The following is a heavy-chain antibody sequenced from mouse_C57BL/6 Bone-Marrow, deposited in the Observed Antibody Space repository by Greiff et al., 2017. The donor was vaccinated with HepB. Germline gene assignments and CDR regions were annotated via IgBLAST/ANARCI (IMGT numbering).Heavy chain of an antibody. CDR3: TPMVTPWFAY. CDR1: GFSIKDDY. J-gene: IGHJ3*01. CDR2: IDPENGDT. V-gene: IGHV14-4*01. D-gene: IGHD2-3*01. Sequence: VQLQQSGAELVRPGASVKLSCTASGFSIKDDYMHWVKQRPEQGLEWIGWIDPENGDTEYASKFQGKATITADTSSNTAYLQLSSLTSEDTAVYYCTPMVTPWFAYWGQGTLVTVSA.